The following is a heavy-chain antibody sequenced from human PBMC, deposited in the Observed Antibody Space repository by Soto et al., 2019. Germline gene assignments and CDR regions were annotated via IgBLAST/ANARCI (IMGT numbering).Heavy chain of an antibody. D-gene: IGHD6-13*01. CDR3: ARDADSTKKAPRPTYGMDV. Sequence: GGSLRLSCAASGFTFSSYSMNWVRQAPGKGLEWVSSISSSSSYIYYADSVKGRFTISRDNAKNSLYLQMNSLRAEDTAVYYCARDADSTKKAPRPTYGMDVWGQGTTVTVSS. V-gene: IGHV3-21*01. CDR2: ISSSSSYI. J-gene: IGHJ6*02. CDR1: GFTFSSYS.